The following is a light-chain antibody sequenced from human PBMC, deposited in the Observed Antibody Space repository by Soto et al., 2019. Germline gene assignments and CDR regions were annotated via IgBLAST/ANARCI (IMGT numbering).Light chain of an antibody. CDR1: QSVSSSY. V-gene: IGKV3-20*01. CDR2: GAS. Sequence: EIVLKQAPGTRSLSPGESATLSCRSSQSVSSSYLAWYQQKPGQAPRLLIYGASSRATGIPDRFSGSGSGTDITSTISRLTLEDFAVYYCNKYSSSPITFGGRTNGEIK. J-gene: IGKJ4*02. CDR3: NKYSSSPIT.